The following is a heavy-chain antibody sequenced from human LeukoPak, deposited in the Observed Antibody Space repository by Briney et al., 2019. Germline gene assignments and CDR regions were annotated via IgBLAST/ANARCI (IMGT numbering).Heavy chain of an antibody. CDR3: ARDFRSHAGYYYYYMDV. CDR2: ISSSSSYI. Sequence: GGSLRLSCAASGFTFSSYSMNWVRQAPGKGLEWVSSISSSSSYIYYADSVKGRFTISRDNAKNSLYLQMNSLRAEDTAVYYCARDFRSHAGYYYYYMDVWGKGTTVTVSS. J-gene: IGHJ6*03. CDR1: GFTFSSYS. V-gene: IGHV3-21*01.